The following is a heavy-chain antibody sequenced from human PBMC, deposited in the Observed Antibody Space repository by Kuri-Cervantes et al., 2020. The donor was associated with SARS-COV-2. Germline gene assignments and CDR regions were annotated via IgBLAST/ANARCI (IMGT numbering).Heavy chain of an antibody. D-gene: IGHD6-13*01. J-gene: IGHJ3*01. CDR3: AKEGIASYDPLDV. CDR2: IKQDGSEK. V-gene: IGHV3-7*05. CDR1: GFTFSSYW. Sequence: GESLKISCAASGFTFSSYWMSWVRQAPGKGLEWVANIKQDGSEKYYVDSVKGRFTISRDNAKNSLYLQMNSLRADDTAVYYCAKEGIASYDPLDVWGLGTMVTVSS.